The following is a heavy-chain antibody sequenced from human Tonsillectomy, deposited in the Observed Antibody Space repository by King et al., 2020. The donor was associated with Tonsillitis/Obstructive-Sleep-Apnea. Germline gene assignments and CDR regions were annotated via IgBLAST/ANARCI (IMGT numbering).Heavy chain of an antibody. CDR3: ASQYYGSGSYSQPDY. D-gene: IGHD3-10*01. CDR1: GGSISSSSYY. CDR2: MYYSGST. J-gene: IGHJ4*02. Sequence: QLQESGPGLAKPSETLSLTSTPSGGSISSSSYYWGWIRQPPGKGLEWIGSMYYSGSTYFNPSRNSRVTISGDTAKNQFSLKLSSVTAADTAVYYCASQYYGSGSYSQPDYWGQGTLVTVSS. V-gene: IGHV4-39*01.